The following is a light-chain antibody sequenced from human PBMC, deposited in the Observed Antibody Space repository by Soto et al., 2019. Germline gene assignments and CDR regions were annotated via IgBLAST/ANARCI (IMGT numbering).Light chain of an antibody. J-gene: IGLJ2*01. CDR1: SPNIGSNT. V-gene: IGLV1-44*01. Sequence: QPVLTQPPSASGAPGQRATLSCSGSSPNIGSNTVNWYQQLPGTAPKLLIYSTNQRPSGVPDRFSGSKSGTSASLAISGLQSEDEADYFCATWDDSLNGVVFGGGTKVTVL. CDR3: ATWDDSLNGVV. CDR2: STN.